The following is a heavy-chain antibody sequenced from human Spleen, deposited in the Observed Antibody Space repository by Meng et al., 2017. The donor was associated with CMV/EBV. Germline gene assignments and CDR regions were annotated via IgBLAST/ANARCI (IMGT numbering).Heavy chain of an antibody. CDR1: GGTFCSYA. V-gene: IGHV1-69*05. CDR3: ARDLVVVAATRAMDV. J-gene: IGHJ6*02. D-gene: IGHD2-15*01. CDR2: IIPIFGTA. Sequence: SVKVSCKASGGTFCSYAISWVRQAPGQGLEWMGGIIPIFGTANYAQKFQGRVTITTDESTSTAYMELSSLRSEDTAVYYCARDLVVVAATRAMDVWGQGTTVTVSS.